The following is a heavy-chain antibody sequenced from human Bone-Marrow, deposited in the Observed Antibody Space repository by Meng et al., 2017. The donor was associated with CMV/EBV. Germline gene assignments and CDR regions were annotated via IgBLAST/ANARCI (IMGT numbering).Heavy chain of an antibody. D-gene: IGHD2-8*01. J-gene: IGHJ4*02. Sequence: GESLKISCEASGFSFSIYSMNWVRQAPGKGLEWVSSISSSSNYIYYADSVKGRFTISRDNAKNSLYLQMNSLRAEDTAVYYCAGGMDYFDYWGQGTLVTVSS. V-gene: IGHV3-21*01. CDR2: ISSSSNYI. CDR3: AGGMDYFDY. CDR1: GFSFSIYS.